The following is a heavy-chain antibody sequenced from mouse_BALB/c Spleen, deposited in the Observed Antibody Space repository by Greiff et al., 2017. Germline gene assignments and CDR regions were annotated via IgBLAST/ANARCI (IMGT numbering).Heavy chain of an antibody. CDR2: ISSGSSTI. CDR3: ASPSTMVTTGFAY. Sequence: EVKLMESGGGLVQPGGSRKLSCAASGFTFSSFGMHWVRQAPEKGLEWVAYISSGSSTIYYADTVKGRFTISRDNPKNTLFLQMTSLRSEDTAMYYCASPSTMVTTGFAYWGQGTLVTVSA. D-gene: IGHD2-2*01. CDR1: GFTFSSFG. V-gene: IGHV5-17*02. J-gene: IGHJ3*01.